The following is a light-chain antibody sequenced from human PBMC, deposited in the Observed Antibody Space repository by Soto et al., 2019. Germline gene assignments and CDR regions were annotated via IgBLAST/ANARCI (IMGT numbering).Light chain of an antibody. J-gene: IGLJ2*01. CDR2: ENN. CDR3: QSYDSDFVV. Sequence: NFMLTQPHSVSESPGKTLSIYCTRSSGSIANNYVQWYQQRPGSAPTTVIYENNQRLSGVPDRFSGSTDGSSNSASLTISGLQTEDEADYYCQSYDSDFVVFGGGTQLTVL. V-gene: IGLV6-57*04. CDR1: SGSIANNY.